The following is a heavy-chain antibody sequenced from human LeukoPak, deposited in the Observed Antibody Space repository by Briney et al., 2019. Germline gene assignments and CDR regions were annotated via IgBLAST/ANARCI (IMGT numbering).Heavy chain of an antibody. V-gene: IGHV1-46*01. CDR3: ARDLTTVTTVY. J-gene: IGHJ4*02. CDR1: GYTFTSYY. Sequence: ASVKVSCKASGYTFTSYYMHWVRQAPGQGLEWMGIINPGGGSTSYAQKFQGRVTMTRDTSTSTVYVELSSVRSEDTAVYYCARDLTTVTTVYWGQGTLVTVSS. CDR2: INPGGGST. D-gene: IGHD4-17*01.